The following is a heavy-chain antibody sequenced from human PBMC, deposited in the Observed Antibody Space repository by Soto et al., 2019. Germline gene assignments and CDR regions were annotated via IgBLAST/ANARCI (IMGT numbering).Heavy chain of an antibody. J-gene: IGHJ6*02. D-gene: IGHD2-8*01. Sequence: QVQLQESGPGLVKPSQTLSLTCTVSGGSISSGEYYWSWIRQPPGEGLEWIGNIYYSGTTYNNPSLKSRVTLSVDTSNNQFSLKLSSVTAADTAVYYCARDGGFCTNGVCPVYYYYGMDVWGQGTTVTVSS. CDR3: ARDGGFCTNGVCPVYYYYGMDV. V-gene: IGHV4-30-4*01. CDR2: IYYSGTT. CDR1: GGSISSGEYY.